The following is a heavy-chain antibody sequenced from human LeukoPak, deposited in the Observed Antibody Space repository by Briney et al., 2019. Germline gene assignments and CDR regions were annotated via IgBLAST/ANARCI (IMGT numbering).Heavy chain of an antibody. Sequence: GGSLRLSCAASGFSFSSYWMHWVRQAPGKGLVWVSRINSDGSSTSYADSVKGRFTISRDNAKNTLYLQMNSLRAEDTAVYYCARVCIAAAQGRGSFNWFDPWGQGTLVTVSS. J-gene: IGHJ5*02. CDR3: ARVCIAAAQGRGSFNWFDP. CDR2: INSDGSST. D-gene: IGHD6-13*01. V-gene: IGHV3-74*01. CDR1: GFSFSSYW.